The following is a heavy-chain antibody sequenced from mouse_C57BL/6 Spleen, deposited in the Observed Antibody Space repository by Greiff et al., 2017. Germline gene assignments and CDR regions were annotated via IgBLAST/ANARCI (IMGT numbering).Heavy chain of an antibody. J-gene: IGHJ4*01. V-gene: IGHV1-42*01. CDR3: ARWVSGYAMDY. CDR2: INPSTGGT. Sequence: VQLQQSGPELVKPGASVKISCKASGYSFTGYYMNWVKQSPEKSLEWIGEINPSTGGTTYNQKFKAKATLTVDKSSSTAYMQIKSLTSEDSAVYYCARWVSGYAMDYWGQGTSVTVSS. CDR1: GYSFTGYY.